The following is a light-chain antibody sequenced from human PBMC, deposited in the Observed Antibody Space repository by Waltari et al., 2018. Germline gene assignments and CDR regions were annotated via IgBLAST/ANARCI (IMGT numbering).Light chain of an antibody. J-gene: IGKJ1*01. CDR2: GTS. CDR1: QSLTRA. V-gene: IGKV3-20*01. Sequence: ELVLTQSPCTLSLSPGERATLFCRASQSLTRALALYQQKPGQAPRLLIYGTSSRATGIPDRFSGSGSGTDFSLTISRLEPEDFAVYYCQHYVRLPATFGQGTKVEIK. CDR3: QHYVRLPAT.